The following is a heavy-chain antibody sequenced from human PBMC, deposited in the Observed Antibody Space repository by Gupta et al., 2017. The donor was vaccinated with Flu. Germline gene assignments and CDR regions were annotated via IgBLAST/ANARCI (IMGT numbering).Heavy chain of an antibody. V-gene: IGHV3-33*02. J-gene: IGHJ4*02. Sequence: SIYGMHWVRQAPGKGLEWVALIWYDGSVKYYADSAKGRFSISRDNSKNTVFLQMNNLRAEDTALYYCARVTHYCVNGNCFAEEIDHWGQGTRVTVSS. CDR2: IWYDGSVK. D-gene: IGHD2-21*01. CDR1: SIYG. CDR3: ARVTHYCVNGNCFAEEIDH.